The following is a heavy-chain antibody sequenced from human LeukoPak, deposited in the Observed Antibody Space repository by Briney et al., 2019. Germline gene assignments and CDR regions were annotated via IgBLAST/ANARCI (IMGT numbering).Heavy chain of an antibody. Sequence: SGPTLVKPTQTLTXTCTFSGFSLSTSGVGVGWIRQPPGKALEWLALIYWDDDKRYSPSLKSRLTITKDTSKNLVVLTMTNMDPVDTATYYCAPRTSSGSSHTFDYWGQGTLVTVSS. D-gene: IGHD3-10*01. J-gene: IGHJ4*02. CDR1: GFSLSTSGVG. CDR3: APRTSSGSSHTFDY. V-gene: IGHV2-5*02. CDR2: IYWDDDK.